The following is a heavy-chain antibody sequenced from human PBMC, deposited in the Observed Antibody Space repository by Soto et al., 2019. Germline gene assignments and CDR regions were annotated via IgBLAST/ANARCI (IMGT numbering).Heavy chain of an antibody. V-gene: IGHV3-21*01. CDR1: GFTFSSYS. CDR3: ARPFVSGGSCYPFDY. J-gene: IGHJ4*02. D-gene: IGHD2-15*01. Sequence: EVQLVESGGGLVKPGGSLRLSCAASGFTFSSYSMNWVRQAPGKGLEWVSSISSSSSYIYYADSVKGRFTISRDNAKNSLYLQMNSLRAEDTAVYYCARPFVSGGSCYPFDYWGQGTLVTVSS. CDR2: ISSSSSYI.